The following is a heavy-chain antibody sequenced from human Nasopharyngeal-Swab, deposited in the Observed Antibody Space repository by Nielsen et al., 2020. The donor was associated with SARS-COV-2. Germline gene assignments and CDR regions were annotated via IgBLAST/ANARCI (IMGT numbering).Heavy chain of an antibody. Sequence: GGSLRLSCAASGFTFSSYAMSWVRQAPGKGLEWVSAISGSGGSTYYADSVKGRLTISRDNSKNTLYLQMNSLRAEDTAVYYCAKDRGRGYYQNDYWGQGTLVTVSS. CDR3: AKDRGRGYYQNDY. V-gene: IGHV3-23*01. D-gene: IGHD3-10*01. J-gene: IGHJ4*02. CDR2: ISGSGGST. CDR1: GFTFSSYA.